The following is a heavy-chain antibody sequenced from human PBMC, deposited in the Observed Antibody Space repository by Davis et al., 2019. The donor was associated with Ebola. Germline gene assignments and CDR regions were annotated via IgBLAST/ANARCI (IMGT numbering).Heavy chain of an antibody. CDR2: ISGSGGST. V-gene: IGHV3-23*01. CDR3: AKATSYSSSWLQAYYYYGMDV. CDR1: GFTFSSYA. D-gene: IGHD6-13*01. J-gene: IGHJ6*02. Sequence: GESLKISCAASGFTFSSYAMSWVRQAPGKGLEWVSGISGSGGSTYYADSVKGRFTISRDNSKNTLYLKMNSLRAEDTAVYYCAKATSYSSSWLQAYYYYGMDVWGQGTMVTVSS.